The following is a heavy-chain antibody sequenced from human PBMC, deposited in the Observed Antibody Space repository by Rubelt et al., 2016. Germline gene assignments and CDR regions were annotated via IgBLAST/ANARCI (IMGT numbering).Heavy chain of an antibody. CDR1: GFTFSSYS. V-gene: IGHV3-21*01. J-gene: IGHJ4*02. D-gene: IGHD5-24*01. Sequence: VQLVESGGGLVKPGGSLRLSCAASGFTFSSYSMNWVRQAPGKGLEWVSSISSSSSYIYYADSVKGRFTISRDNAKNSLYLQMNSLGAEETAVYYCARGGDGYNWFDYWGQGTLVTVSS. CDR2: ISSSSSYI. CDR3: ARGGDGYNWFDY.